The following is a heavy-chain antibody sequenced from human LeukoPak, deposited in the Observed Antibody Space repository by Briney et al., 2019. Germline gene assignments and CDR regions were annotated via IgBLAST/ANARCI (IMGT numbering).Heavy chain of an antibody. Sequence: SQTLSLTCALSGDIVSRTDAGWNWIRQSPSRGLEWLGRIYYRSHWYGDDVLSMKGRITINPDTAKNQFSLKLSSVTAADTAVYYCARVRRDSYSSGIWWFDRWGQGTLVTVSS. CDR2: IYYRSHWYG. J-gene: IGHJ5*02. CDR1: GDIVSRTDAG. CDR3: ARVRRDSYSSGIWWFDR. V-gene: IGHV6-1*01. D-gene: IGHD3-10*01.